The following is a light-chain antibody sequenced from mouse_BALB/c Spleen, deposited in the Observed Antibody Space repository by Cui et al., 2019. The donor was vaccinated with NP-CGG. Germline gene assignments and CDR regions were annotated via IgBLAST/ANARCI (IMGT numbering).Light chain of an antibody. Sequence: QAVVQLESRRTTSPGETVTLTCRSSTGAVTTSNYANWIQEKPDHLFTGLIGGTNNRVPGVPARFSGSLIGDKAALTITGAQTEDEAIYFCALWYSNHWVFGGGTKLTVL. J-gene: IGLJ1*01. CDR1: TGAVTTSNY. V-gene: IGLV1*01. CDR2: GTN. CDR3: ALWYSNHWV.